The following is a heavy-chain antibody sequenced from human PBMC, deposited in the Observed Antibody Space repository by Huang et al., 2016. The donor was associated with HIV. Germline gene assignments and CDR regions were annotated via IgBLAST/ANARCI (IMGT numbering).Heavy chain of an antibody. CDR1: GFTFSSYW. V-gene: IGHV3-74*01. CDR2: INSDGSSS. CDR3: VRDPRIQSWLNYFDY. Sequence: EVQLVESGGGLVQPGGSLRLSCAASGFTFSSYWMHWFRQAPGKGLGWGSRINSDGSSSGYGDSVKGRFTISRDNAKNTLYLQMNSLRAEDTAVYYCVRDPRIQSWLNYFDYWGQGTLVSVSS. D-gene: IGHD3-22*01. J-gene: IGHJ4*02.